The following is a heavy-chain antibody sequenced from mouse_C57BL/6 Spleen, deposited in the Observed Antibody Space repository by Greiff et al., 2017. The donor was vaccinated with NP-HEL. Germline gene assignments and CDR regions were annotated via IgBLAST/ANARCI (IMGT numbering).Heavy chain of an antibody. V-gene: IGHV1-59*01. CDR1: GYTFTSYW. CDR2: IDPSDSYT. CDR3: ASEAHFDV. J-gene: IGHJ1*03. Sequence: QVQLKQPGAELVRPGTSVKLSCKASGYTFTSYWMHWVKQRPGQGLEWIGVIDPSDSYTNYNQKFKGKATLTVDTSSSTAYMQLSSLTSEDSAVYYCASEAHFDVWGTGTTVTVSS.